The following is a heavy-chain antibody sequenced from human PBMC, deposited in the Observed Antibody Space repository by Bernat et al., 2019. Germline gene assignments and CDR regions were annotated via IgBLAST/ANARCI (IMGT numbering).Heavy chain of an antibody. J-gene: IGHJ1*01. Sequence: QVQLVESGGDVVHPGRSLRLSCATSGFTFSNYGMHWVRQAPGKGLEWVAVIWADGSKTYHADSVKGRFTISRDYSMNTLYLQMDSLRVEDTAIYYCATGVGHW. CDR3: ATGVGH. CDR2: IWADGSKT. CDR1: GFTFSNYG. V-gene: IGHV3-33*01.